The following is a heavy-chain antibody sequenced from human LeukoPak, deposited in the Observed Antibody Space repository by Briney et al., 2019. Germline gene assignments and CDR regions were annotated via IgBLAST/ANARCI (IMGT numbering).Heavy chain of an antibody. V-gene: IGHV3-23*01. CDR3: AKASTFSGSPVDY. D-gene: IGHD1-26*01. CDR2: ISGSGGST. Sequence: GGSLGLSCAASGFTFSSYAMSWVRQAPGKGLEWFSAISGSGGSTYYADSVKCRFTISRDNSKNTLSLQMNSLRADDTAVYYCAKASTFSGSPVDYWGQGTLVTVSS. CDR1: GFTFSSYA. J-gene: IGHJ4*02.